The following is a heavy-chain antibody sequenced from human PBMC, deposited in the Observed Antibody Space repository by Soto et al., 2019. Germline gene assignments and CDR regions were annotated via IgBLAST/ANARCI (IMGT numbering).Heavy chain of an antibody. CDR2: INHSGGT. Sequence: SETLSLTCTVYGGSFSGYYWIWIRQPPGKGLEWIGEINHSGGTNYNPSLKSRVTISVDTSKNQFSLILSSVTAADTAVYYCARAPHYYFGSGSYSFYYYGMDVWGQGTTVTVSS. V-gene: IGHV4-34*01. D-gene: IGHD3-10*01. CDR3: ARAPHYYFGSGSYSFYYYGMDV. CDR1: GGSFSGYY. J-gene: IGHJ6*02.